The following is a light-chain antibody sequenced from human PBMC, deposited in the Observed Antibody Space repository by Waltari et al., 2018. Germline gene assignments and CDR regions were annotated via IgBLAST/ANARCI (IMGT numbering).Light chain of an antibody. CDR2: AAS. CDR3: QQSYSTLPFT. CDR1: QSISNY. Sequence: DIQMTQSPSSLSASVGDRVNITCRASQSISNYLNWYQQKPGEAPKLLIYAASSLQSGVPSRFSGSGSGTDFALTISSLQPEDFATYYCQQSYSTLPFTFGPGTKVDIK. J-gene: IGKJ3*01. V-gene: IGKV1-39*01.